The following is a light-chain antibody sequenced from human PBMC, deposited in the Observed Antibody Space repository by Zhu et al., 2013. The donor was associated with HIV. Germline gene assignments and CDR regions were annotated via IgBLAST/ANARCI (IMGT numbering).Light chain of an antibody. J-gene: IGKJ1*01. V-gene: IGKV3D-15*03. CDR1: QSVSNN. CDR2: GAS. CDR3: QQYNDWPRT. Sequence: EVLMTQSPATLSVSPGERATLSCRASQSVSNNLAWYQQKPGQAPRLLIYGASIRATGIPARFSGSGSGTEFTLTISILQSEDFAVYYCQQYNDWPRTFGQGTKVEIK.